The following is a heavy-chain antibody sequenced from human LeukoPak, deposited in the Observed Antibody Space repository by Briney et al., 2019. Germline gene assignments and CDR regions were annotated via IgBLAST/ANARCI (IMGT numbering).Heavy chain of an antibody. D-gene: IGHD2-2*02. V-gene: IGHV3-23*01. CDR1: AFTFSSYA. CDR2: ISGSGGST. Sequence: PGGSLRLSCAASAFTFSSYAVSWVRQAPGKGLEWVSAISGSGGSTYYADSVKGRFTISRDNSKNTLYLQMNSLRAEDTAVYYCAKGGVPAAIDYYYMDVWGKGTTVTVS. J-gene: IGHJ6*03. CDR3: AKGGVPAAIDYYYMDV.